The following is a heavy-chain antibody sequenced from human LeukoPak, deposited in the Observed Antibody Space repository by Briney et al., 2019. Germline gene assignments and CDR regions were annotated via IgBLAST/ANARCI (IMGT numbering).Heavy chain of an antibody. V-gene: IGHV4-34*01. CDR3: ARGMVTPSN. J-gene: IGHJ4*02. D-gene: IGHD2-21*02. Sequence: PSETLSLTCAVYGGSFSGYCWSWIRQPPGKGLEWIGEINHSGSTNYNPSLKSRVTISVDTSKNQFSLKLSSVTAADTAVYYCARGMVTPSNWGQGTLVTVSS. CDR2: INHSGST. CDR1: GGSFSGYC.